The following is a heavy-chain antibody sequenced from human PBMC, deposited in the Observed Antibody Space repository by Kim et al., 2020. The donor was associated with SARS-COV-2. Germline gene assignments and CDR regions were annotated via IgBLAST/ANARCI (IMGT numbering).Heavy chain of an antibody. V-gene: IGHV1-69*04. CDR3: ARGCGSCYSFDY. J-gene: IGHJ4*02. Sequence: NCAQKFQGRVTITADKSTSTAYMELSSLRSEDTAVYYCARGCGSCYSFDYWGQGTLVTVSS. D-gene: IGHD2-15*01.